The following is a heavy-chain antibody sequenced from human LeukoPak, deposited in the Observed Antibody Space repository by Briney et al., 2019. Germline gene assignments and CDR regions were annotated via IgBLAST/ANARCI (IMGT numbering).Heavy chain of an antibody. Sequence: PSETLSLTCTVSGGSISSSSYYWGWIRQPPGKGLEWIGSIYYSGSTHYNPSLKSRVTISVDTSKNQFSLKLSSVTAADTAVYYCARIWSTVVTPYYYYYMDVWGKGTTVTVSS. J-gene: IGHJ6*03. CDR2: IYYSGST. V-gene: IGHV4-39*07. D-gene: IGHD4-23*01. CDR3: ARIWSTVVTPYYYYYMDV. CDR1: GGSISSSSYY.